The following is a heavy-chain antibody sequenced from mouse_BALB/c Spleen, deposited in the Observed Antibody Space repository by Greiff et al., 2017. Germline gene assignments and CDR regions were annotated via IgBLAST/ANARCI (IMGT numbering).Heavy chain of an antibody. CDR2: ILPGSGST. CDR1: GYTFSSYW. D-gene: IGHD2-10*02. CDR3: ARRAYGNYGFAY. Sequence: QVQLKQSGAELMKPGASVKISCKATGYTFSSYWIEWVKQMPGHGLEWIGEILPGSGSTNYNEKFKGKATFTADTSSNTAYMQLSSLTSEDSAVYYCARRAYGNYGFAYWGQGTLVTVSA. J-gene: IGHJ3*01. V-gene: IGHV1-9*01.